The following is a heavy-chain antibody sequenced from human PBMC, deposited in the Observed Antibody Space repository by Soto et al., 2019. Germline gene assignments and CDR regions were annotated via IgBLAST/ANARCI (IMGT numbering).Heavy chain of an antibody. CDR1: GGSISSPNFY. D-gene: IGHD3-9*01. V-gene: IGHV4-39*01. J-gene: IGHJ4*02. Sequence: PSETLSLTCTVSGGSISSPNFYWSWIRQHPGKGLEWIGHIYYNGTTYYNPSLKTRVTISVDTSKNQFSLKLTPVTAADTAVYYCARHFLVDDFDKWGQGALVTVSS. CDR2: IYYNGTT. CDR3: ARHFLVDDFDK.